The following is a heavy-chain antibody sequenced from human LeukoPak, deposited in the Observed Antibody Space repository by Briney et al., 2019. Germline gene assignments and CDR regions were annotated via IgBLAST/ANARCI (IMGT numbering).Heavy chain of an antibody. CDR1: GFTFDDYV. CDR3: TRGSGSYPDY. V-gene: IGHV3-20*04. D-gene: IGHD1-26*01. Sequence: GGSLRLSCAASGFTFDDYVMSWVRQAPGKGLELVSSVNLSGGSTAYADSVNGRFTISRDNVKNSLYLQMNSLRAEDTALYYCTRGSGSYPDYWGQGPWSPSPQ. J-gene: IGHJ4*03. CDR2: VNLSGGST.